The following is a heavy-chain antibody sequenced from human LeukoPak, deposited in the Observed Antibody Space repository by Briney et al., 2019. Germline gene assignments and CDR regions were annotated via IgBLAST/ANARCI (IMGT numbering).Heavy chain of an antibody. J-gene: IGHJ4*02. D-gene: IGHD4-17*01. CDR2: IYYSGST. CDR3: ARVRDYVPYFDY. Sequence: KPSETLSLTCTVSGGSISSGGYYWSWIRQHPGKGLEWIGYIYYSGSTYYNPSLKSRLTISVNTSKSQFSLKLRSVTAADTAVYYCARVRDYVPYFDYWGQGTLVTVSS. CDR1: GGSISSGGYY. V-gene: IGHV4-31*03.